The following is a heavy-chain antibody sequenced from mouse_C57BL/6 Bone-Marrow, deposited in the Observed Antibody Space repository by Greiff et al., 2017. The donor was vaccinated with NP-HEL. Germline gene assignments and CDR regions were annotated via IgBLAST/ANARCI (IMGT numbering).Heavy chain of an antibody. D-gene: IGHD2-1*01. CDR1: GYSFTDYN. V-gene: IGHV1-39*01. Sequence: EVQLQQSGPELVKPGASVKISCKASGYSFTDYNMNWVKQSNGKSLEWIGVINPNYGTTSYNQKFKGKATLTVDQSSSPAYMQLNSLTSEDSAVYYCARWSYGNYVGYAMDYWGQGTSVTVSS. CDR2: INPNYGTT. CDR3: ARWSYGNYVGYAMDY. J-gene: IGHJ4*01.